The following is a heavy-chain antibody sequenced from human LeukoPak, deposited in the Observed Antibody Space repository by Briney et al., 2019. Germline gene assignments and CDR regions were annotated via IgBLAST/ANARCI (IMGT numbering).Heavy chain of an antibody. D-gene: IGHD6-13*01. CDR2: IYYSGST. CDR3: ARYSSSWFPFDY. Sequence: SETLSLTCTVSGGSISSGDYYWSWIRQPPGKGLEWIGYIYYSGSTYYNPSLKSRVTISVDTSKNQFSLKLSSVTAAETAVYYCARYSSSWFPFDYWGQGTLVTVSS. CDR1: GGSISSGDYY. J-gene: IGHJ4*02. V-gene: IGHV4-30-4*01.